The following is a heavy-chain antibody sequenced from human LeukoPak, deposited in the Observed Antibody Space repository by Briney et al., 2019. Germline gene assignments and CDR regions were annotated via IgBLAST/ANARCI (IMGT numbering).Heavy chain of an antibody. V-gene: IGHV3-23*01. CDR3: AKNRGRIMITFGGVIVPGY. Sequence: GGSLRLSCAASGFTFSSYAMSWVRQAPGKGLEWVSAISGSGGSTYYADSVKGRFTISRDNSKDTLYLQMNSLRAEDTAVYYCAKNRGRIMITFGGVIVPGYWGQGTLVTVSS. CDR1: GFTFSSYA. D-gene: IGHD3-16*02. CDR2: ISGSGGST. J-gene: IGHJ4*02.